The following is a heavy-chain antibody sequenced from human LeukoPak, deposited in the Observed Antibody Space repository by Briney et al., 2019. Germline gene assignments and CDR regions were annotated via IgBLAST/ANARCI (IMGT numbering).Heavy chain of an antibody. CDR1: GFTFSTYA. D-gene: IGHD6-19*01. CDR2: ISSDGSNK. J-gene: IGHJ4*02. Sequence: GGSLRLSCAASGFTFSTYAIHWVRQAPGKGLEWVAVISSDGSNKYFAGSVKGRFTISRGNSKNTLYLQMNSLRPEDTAVYYCAKAHSSGWYYFDYWGQGTLVTVSS. V-gene: IGHV3-30*18. CDR3: AKAHSSGWYYFDY.